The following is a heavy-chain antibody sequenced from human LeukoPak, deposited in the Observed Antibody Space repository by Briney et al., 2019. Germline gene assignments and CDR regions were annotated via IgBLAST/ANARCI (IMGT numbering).Heavy chain of an antibody. J-gene: IGHJ4*02. CDR3: ARDLMGIAYRGAFYY. CDR1: GFTFSRYA. V-gene: IGHV3-23*01. Sequence: GGSLRLSCTASGFTFSRYAMSWVRQAPGKGLEWVSGISGSGGSTYYADSVKGRFTISRDNSENTLYLQMNSLRAEDTAVYYCARDLMGIAYRGAFYYWGQGTLVTVSS. D-gene: IGHD6-13*01. CDR2: ISGSGGST.